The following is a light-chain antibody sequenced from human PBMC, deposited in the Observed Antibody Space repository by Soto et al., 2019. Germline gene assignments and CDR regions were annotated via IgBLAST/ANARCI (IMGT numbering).Light chain of an antibody. J-gene: IGKJ3*01. V-gene: IGKV3-20*01. CDR2: GAS. CDR3: QQFGSSPGFT. Sequence: EIVMTQSPGTLSLSPGERATLSSRASQNINSRYLAWYQQKPGQAPRLLIYGASSRATGIPDRLSGSGSGTDFTLTISRREPEGFAVYYCQQFGSSPGFTFGPGTKVDIK. CDR1: QNINSRY.